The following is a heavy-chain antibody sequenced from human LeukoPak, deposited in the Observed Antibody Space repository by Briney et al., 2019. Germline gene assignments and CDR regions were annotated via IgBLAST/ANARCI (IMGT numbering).Heavy chain of an antibody. CDR1: GFTFSSYA. D-gene: IGHD5-24*01. J-gene: IGHJ4*02. V-gene: IGHV4-39*01. Sequence: GSLRLSCAASGFTFSSYAMSWVRQPPGKGLEWIGSIYYSGSTYYNPSLKSRVTISVDTSKNQFSLKLSSVTAADTAVYYCASDGYYFDYWGQGTLVTVSS. CDR2: IYYSGST. CDR3: ASDGYYFDY.